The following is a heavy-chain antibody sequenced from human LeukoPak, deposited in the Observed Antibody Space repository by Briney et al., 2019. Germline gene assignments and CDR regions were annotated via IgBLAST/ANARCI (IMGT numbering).Heavy chain of an antibody. CDR2: IKQDGSDK. J-gene: IGHJ4*02. Sequence: GGSLRLSCEVSGFTFSSYWMNWVRQAPGKGLEWVANIKQDGSDKYYVDSVKGRFTISRDNAKNALYLQMNSLRAEDTAVYYCAIIPRAAAGPSARSPFHYWGQGTLVTVSS. CDR3: AIIPRAAAGPSARSPFHY. V-gene: IGHV3-7*01. D-gene: IGHD6-13*01. CDR1: GFTFSSYW.